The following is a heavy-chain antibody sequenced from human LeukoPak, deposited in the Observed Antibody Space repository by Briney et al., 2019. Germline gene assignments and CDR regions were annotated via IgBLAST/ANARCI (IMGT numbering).Heavy chain of an antibody. CDR2: FDPEDGET. CDR1: GYTLTELS. D-gene: IGHD3-22*01. J-gene: IGHJ4*02. V-gene: IGHV1-24*01. CDR3: TTANRLTRDSSGYYPDS. Sequence: ASVKVSCKVSGYTLTELSTHWVRQAPGQGLEWMGSFDPEDGETVYAQKFQGRVTMTEDTSTDTAYMELSSLRSEDTAVYYCTTANRLTRDSSGYYPDSWGQGTLVSVFS.